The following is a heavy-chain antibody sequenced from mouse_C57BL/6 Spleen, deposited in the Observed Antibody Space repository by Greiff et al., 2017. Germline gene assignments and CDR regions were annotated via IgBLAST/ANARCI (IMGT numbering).Heavy chain of an antibody. CDR3: ARDEGKLYYSNYVWCAY. V-gene: IGHV1-9*01. J-gene: IGHJ3*01. D-gene: IGHD2-5*01. Sequence: VQLQQSGAELMKPGASVKLSCKATGYTFTGYWIEWVKQRPGHGLEWIGEILPGSGSTNYNEKFKGKATFTADTSSNTAYMQLSSLTTEDSAIYYCARDEGKLYYSNYVWCAYWGQGTLVTVAA. CDR2: ILPGSGST. CDR1: GYTFTGYW.